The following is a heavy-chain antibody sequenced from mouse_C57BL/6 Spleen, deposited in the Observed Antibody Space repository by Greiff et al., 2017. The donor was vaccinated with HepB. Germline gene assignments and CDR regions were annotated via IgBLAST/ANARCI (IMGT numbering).Heavy chain of an antibody. CDR1: GYTFTSYW. CDR2: IDPSDSYT. Sequence: QVQLQQPGAELVKPGASVKLSCKASGYTFTSYWMQWVNQRPGQGLEWIGEIDPSDSYTNYNQKFKGKATLPVDTSSRTAYMQLSSLTSEDSAVYYCVYSGPSFAYWGQGTLVTVSA. CDR3: VYSGPSFAY. D-gene: IGHD2-1*01. J-gene: IGHJ3*01. V-gene: IGHV1-50*01.